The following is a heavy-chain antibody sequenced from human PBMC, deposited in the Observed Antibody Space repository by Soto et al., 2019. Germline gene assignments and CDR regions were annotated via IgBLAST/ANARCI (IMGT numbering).Heavy chain of an antibody. J-gene: IGHJ6*02. CDR1: GFTFRNYA. Sequence: GGSLRLSCAASGFTFRNYAMTWVRQAPGKGLEWVSSIGGSDNRTNYADSVKGRFTISRDISKNTLFLQMNSLRTEDTAVYYCAKERGDVCSGSPQDYGRDVWGQGTTVTVSS. CDR3: AKERGDVCSGSPQDYGRDV. CDR2: IGGSDNRT. D-gene: IGHD3-3*01. V-gene: IGHV3-23*01.